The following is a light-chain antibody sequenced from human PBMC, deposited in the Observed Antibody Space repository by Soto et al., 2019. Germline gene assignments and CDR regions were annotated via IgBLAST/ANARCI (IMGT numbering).Light chain of an antibody. V-gene: IGKV1-27*01. J-gene: IGKJ4*01. Sequence: DIEMTQSPSSLSASVGDRVTITCRASLGSIYYLAWYQQKPGKVPKLLIYAASTLQTGVPSRFSGSGSRTDFTLTISNLQPEDVATYYCQKYNSAPLTFGGGTKVEIK. CDR3: QKYNSAPLT. CDR1: LGSIYY. CDR2: AAS.